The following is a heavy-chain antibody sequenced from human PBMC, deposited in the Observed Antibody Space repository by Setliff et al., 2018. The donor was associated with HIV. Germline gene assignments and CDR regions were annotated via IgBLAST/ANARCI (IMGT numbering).Heavy chain of an antibody. J-gene: IGHJ4*02. D-gene: IGHD6-13*01. CDR2: IQQDGSDM. CDR3: ATQTGFYNSHWYDY. V-gene: IGHV3-7*01. Sequence: GGSLRLSCVASGLPLYNYRMTWLRRAPGRVLEWVANIQQDGSDMHYIESVKGRFTIFRDNAKNSVFLQMNSLRAEDTVVYYCATQTGFYNSHWYDYWGQGTMVTVSS. CDR1: GLPLYNYR.